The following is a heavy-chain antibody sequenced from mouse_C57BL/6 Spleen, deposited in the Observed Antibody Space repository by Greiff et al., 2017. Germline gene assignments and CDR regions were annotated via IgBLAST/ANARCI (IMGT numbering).Heavy chain of an antibody. Sequence: QVQLQQPGTELVTPGASVKLSCKASGYTFTSYWMHWVKQRPGQGLEWIGNINPSNGGTKYNEKFKSKATLAVDKSSSTAYMQLSSLTSEDSAVYYCARYDYYYYAIDYWGQGTSVTVSS. J-gene: IGHJ4*01. CDR2: INPSNGGT. V-gene: IGHV1-53*01. CDR3: ARYDYYYYAIDY. D-gene: IGHD2-12*01. CDR1: GYTFTSYW.